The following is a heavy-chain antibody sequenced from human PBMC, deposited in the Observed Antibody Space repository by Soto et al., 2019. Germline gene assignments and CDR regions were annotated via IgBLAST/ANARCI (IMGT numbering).Heavy chain of an antibody. J-gene: IGHJ4*02. V-gene: IGHV1-46*01. D-gene: IGHD6-13*01. CDR1: GYTFTSYY. Sequence: ASVKVSCKASGYTFTSYYMHWVRQATGQGLEWMGIINPSGGSTSYAQKFQGRVTMTRDTSTSTVYMELSSLRSEDTAVYYCARDGIAAAGTWGVFDYWGQGTLVTVSS. CDR2: INPSGGST. CDR3: ARDGIAAAGTWGVFDY.